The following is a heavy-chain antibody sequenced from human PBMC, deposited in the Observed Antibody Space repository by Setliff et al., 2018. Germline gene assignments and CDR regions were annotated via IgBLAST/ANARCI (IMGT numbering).Heavy chain of an antibody. V-gene: IGHV3-21*01. CDR1: GFTFSSYS. CDR3: ARDTFCSSTSCQDY. D-gene: IGHD2-2*01. CDR2: ISSSSDYK. Sequence: PGGSLRLSCTASGFTFSSYSMNWVRQAPGKGLEWVSTISSSSDYKHYADSVKGRFTISRDNAKNSLYLQMNSLRAEDAAVYYCARDTFCSSTSCQDYWGQGALVTVSS. J-gene: IGHJ4*02.